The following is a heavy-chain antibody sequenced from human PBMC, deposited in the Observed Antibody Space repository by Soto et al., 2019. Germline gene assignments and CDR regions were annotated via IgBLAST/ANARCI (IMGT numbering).Heavy chain of an antibody. D-gene: IGHD1-1*01. V-gene: IGHV4-61*01. CDR2: ISYSGST. J-gene: IGHJ4*02. CDR1: GDSVSSDSYF. CDR3: ARDRTGGTGFDV. Sequence: SETLSLTSTVSGDSVSSDSYFWSWIRQPPGKGLEWIGYISYSGSTNYHSSLKSRVTISKDTSENQFSLKLSSVTAADTAVYYWARDRTGGTGFDVWGQGTLVTVS.